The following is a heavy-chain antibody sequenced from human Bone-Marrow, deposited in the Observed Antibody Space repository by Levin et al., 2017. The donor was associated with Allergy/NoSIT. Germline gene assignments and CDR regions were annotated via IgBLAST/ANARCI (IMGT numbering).Heavy chain of an antibody. CDR1: GGTFSSYA. J-gene: IGHJ4*02. CDR2: IIPIFGTA. D-gene: IGHD1-26*01. CDR3: ARVNQAWELSRFEYYFDY. V-gene: IGHV1-69*01. Sequence: KISCKASGGTFSSYAISWVRQAPGQGLEWMGGIIPIFGTANYAQKFQGRVTITADESTSTAYMELSSLRSEDTAVYYCARVNQAWELSRFEYYFDYWGQGTLVTVSS.